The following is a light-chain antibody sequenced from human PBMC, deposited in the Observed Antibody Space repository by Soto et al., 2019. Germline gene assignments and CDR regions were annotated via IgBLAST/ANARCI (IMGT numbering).Light chain of an antibody. CDR1: QSVSSSY. V-gene: IGKV3-20*01. Sequence: EIVMTQSPGTLSLSPGERATLSCRASQSVSSSYLAWYQQKPGQAPRPLIYGASSRATGIPGRFSGSGSGTDFTLTISRLEPEDFAVYYCQRYGRSPPITFGQGTRREIK. J-gene: IGKJ5*01. CDR2: GAS. CDR3: QRYGRSPPIT.